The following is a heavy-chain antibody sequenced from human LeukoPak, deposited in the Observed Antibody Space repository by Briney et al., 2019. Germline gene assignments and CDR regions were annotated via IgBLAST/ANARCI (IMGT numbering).Heavy chain of an antibody. CDR3: AREYSYGHGAFDI. V-gene: IGHV1-2*06. CDR1: GYTFTGYY. Sequence: ASVKVSCKASGYTFTGYYMHWVRQAPGQGLEWMGRINPNRGGTNYAQKFQGRVTMTRDTSISTAYMELSRLRSDDTAVYYCAREYSYGHGAFDIWGQGTMVTVSS. CDR2: INPNRGGT. J-gene: IGHJ3*02. D-gene: IGHD5-18*01.